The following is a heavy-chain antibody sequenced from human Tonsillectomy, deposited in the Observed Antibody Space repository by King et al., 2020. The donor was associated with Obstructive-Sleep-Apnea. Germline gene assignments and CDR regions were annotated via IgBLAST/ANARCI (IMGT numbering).Heavy chain of an antibody. CDR1: GYTFTGYY. CDR2: INPNSGGT. Sequence: QLVQSGAEVKKPGASVKGSCKASGYTFTGYYMQWVRQAPGQGLEWMGWINPNSGGTNYEQKFQGWVTMTRDTSISTAYMELSRLRSDDTAVYYGARERLGGTGTTYYYYGMDVWGQGTTVTVSS. D-gene: IGHD1-1*01. CDR3: ARERLGGTGTTYYYYGMDV. J-gene: IGHJ6*02. V-gene: IGHV1-2*04.